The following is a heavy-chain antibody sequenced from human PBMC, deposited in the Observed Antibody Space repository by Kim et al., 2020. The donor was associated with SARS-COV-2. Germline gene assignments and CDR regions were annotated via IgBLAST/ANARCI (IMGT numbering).Heavy chain of an antibody. CDR3: ARDRVVVITDLEIDY. V-gene: IGHV1-3*01. CDR2: INAGHGNT. Sequence: ASVKVSCKASGYTFTSYAMHWVRQAPGQRLEWMGWINAGHGNTKYSQKFQGRVTITRDTSASTAYLELSSLRSEDTAVYYCARDRVVVITDLEIDYWGQGTLVTVSS. D-gene: IGHD3-22*01. J-gene: IGHJ4*02. CDR1: GYTFTSYA.